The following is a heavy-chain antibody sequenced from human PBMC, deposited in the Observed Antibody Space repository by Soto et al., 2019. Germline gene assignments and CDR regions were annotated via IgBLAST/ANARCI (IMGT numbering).Heavy chain of an antibody. D-gene: IGHD6-19*01. CDR3: ARAGSGWYPPHWYFDL. CDR1: GGSISSSSYY. CDR2: IYYSGST. Sequence: QLQLQESGPGLVKPSETLSLTCTVSGGSISSSSYYWGWIRQPPGKGLEWIGSIYYSGSTYYNPSLKSRVTISVDTSKNQFSLKLSSVTAADTAVYYCARAGSGWYPPHWYFDLWGRGTLVTVSS. J-gene: IGHJ2*01. V-gene: IGHV4-39*01.